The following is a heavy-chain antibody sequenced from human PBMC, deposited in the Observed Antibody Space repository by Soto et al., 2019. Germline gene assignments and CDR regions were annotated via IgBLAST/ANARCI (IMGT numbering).Heavy chain of an antibody. Sequence: KLSETLSLTCAVSGGSISSSNWWSWVRQPPGKGLEWIGEIYHSGSTNYNPSLKSRVTISVDKSKNQFSLKLSSVTAADTAVYYCARVTSDIVIMVYAIDYGMDVWGQGTTVTVSS. CDR2: IYHSGST. CDR3: ARVTSDIVIMVYAIDYGMDV. CDR1: GGSISSSNW. D-gene: IGHD2-8*01. V-gene: IGHV4-4*02. J-gene: IGHJ6*02.